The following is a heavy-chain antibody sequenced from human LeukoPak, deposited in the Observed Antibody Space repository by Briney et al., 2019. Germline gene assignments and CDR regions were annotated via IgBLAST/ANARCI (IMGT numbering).Heavy chain of an antibody. V-gene: IGHV3-23*01. CDR3: AREQSGTRGWYTVDY. CDR2: IRPDGDRT. CDR1: GFTFSTYA. D-gene: IGHD6-19*01. J-gene: IGHJ4*02. Sequence: GGSLRLSCAASGFTFSTYAITWVRQGPGKGLEWVSAIRPDGDRTYYANSVRGRFTISRDNSKDTVYLQINGLKVEDTAVYYCAREQSGTRGWYTVDYWGQGTLVTVSS.